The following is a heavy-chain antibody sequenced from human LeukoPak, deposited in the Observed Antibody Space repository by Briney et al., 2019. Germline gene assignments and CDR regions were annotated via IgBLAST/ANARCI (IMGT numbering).Heavy chain of an antibody. CDR1: GFTFSSYS. CDR2: ISSSSSTI. D-gene: IGHD3-22*01. V-gene: IGHV3-48*01. Sequence: GGSLRLSCAASGFTFSSYSMNWVRQAPGKGLEWVSYISSSSSTIYYADSVKGRFTISRDNAKNSLYLQMNSLRAEDTAVYYCARVSPYYDSSGCYLDYWGQGTLVTVSS. J-gene: IGHJ4*02. CDR3: ARVSPYYDSSGCYLDY.